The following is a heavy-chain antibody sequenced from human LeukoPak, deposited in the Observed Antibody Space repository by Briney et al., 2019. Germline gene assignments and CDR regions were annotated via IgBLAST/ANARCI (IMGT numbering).Heavy chain of an antibody. J-gene: IGHJ4*02. CDR1: GGTFSNYA. V-gene: IGHV1-69*06. CDR2: IIPIFGTA. Sequence: ASVKVSCKASGGTFSNYAISWVRQAPGQGREWMGGIIPIFGTANYAQKFRGRVTITADKSTRTAYMELSSLRAEDTAVYYCARDNDSGDPPHFDYWGQGTLVTVSS. CDR3: ARDNDSGDPPHFDY. D-gene: IGHD3-10*01.